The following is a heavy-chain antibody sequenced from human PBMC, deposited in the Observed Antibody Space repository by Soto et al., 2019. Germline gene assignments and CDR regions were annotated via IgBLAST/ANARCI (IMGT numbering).Heavy chain of an antibody. CDR2: IYYSGST. V-gene: IGHV4-39*01. CDR1: GGSISSSSYY. CDR3: ARLVFSSVLLWFGGLDY. J-gene: IGHJ4*02. D-gene: IGHD3-10*01. Sequence: SETLSLTCTVSGGSISSSSYYWGWIRQPPGKGLEWIGSIYYSGSTYYNPSLKSRVTISVDTSKNQFSLKLSSVTAADTAVYYCARLVFSSVLLWFGGLDYWGQGTLVTVSS.